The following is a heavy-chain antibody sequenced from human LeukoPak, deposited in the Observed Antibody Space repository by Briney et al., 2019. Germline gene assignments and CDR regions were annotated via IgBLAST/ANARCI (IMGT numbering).Heavy chain of an antibody. V-gene: IGHV3-73*01. Sequence: GGSLRLSCAASGFTFSDSAMHWVRQASGKGLEWVGRIRSKDNDYATEYAASVKGRLIISRVDSKNMAYLQMNSLKSEDTAVYYCVRYGSSGSDYWGQGTLVTVSS. CDR2: IRSKDNDYAT. CDR3: VRYGSSGSDY. D-gene: IGHD3-22*01. J-gene: IGHJ4*02. CDR1: GFTFSDSA.